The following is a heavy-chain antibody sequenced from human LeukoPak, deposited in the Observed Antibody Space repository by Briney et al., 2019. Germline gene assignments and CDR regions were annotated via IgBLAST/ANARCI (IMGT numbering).Heavy chain of an antibody. V-gene: IGHV3-30*02. D-gene: IGHD2-21*02. CDR1: GFTFSSYG. J-gene: IGHJ4*02. CDR3: AKGGGAVVTAIIDY. Sequence: GGSLRLSCAASGFTFSSYGMHWVRQAPGKGLEWVAFIRYDVSNKYHADSVKGRFTISRDNSKNTLYLQMNSLRAEDTAVYYCAKGGGAVVTAIIDYWGQGTLVTVSS. CDR2: IRYDVSNK.